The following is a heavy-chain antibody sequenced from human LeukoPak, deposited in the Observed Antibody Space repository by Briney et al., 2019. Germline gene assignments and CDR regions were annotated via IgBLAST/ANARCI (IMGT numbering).Heavy chain of an antibody. CDR2: ISYDGSNK. J-gene: IGHJ6*02. CDR3: AKDLGAPLSLNYYYYGMDV. D-gene: IGHD3-16*01. Sequence: GRSLRVSCAASGFTFSSYGMHWVRQAPGKGLEWVAVISYDGSNKYYADSVKGRFTISRDNSKNTLYLQMNSLRAEDTAVYYCAKDLGAPLSLNYYYYGMDVWGQGTTVTVSS. V-gene: IGHV3-30*18. CDR1: GFTFSSYG.